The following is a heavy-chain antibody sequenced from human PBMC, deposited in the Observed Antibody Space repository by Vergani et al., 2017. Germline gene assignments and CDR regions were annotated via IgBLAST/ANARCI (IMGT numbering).Heavy chain of an antibody. Sequence: QVQLVQSGAEVKKPGASVKVSCKASGYTFTSYGISWVRQAPGQGLEWMGWISAYNGNTNYAQKLQGRVTMTTDTSTSTAYMELRSLRSDDTAVYYCARNDYGDLRGGYYYYYMDVWGKGTTVTVSS. CDR3: ARNDYGDLRGGYYYYYMDV. CDR1: GYTFTSYG. J-gene: IGHJ6*03. CDR2: ISAYNGNT. D-gene: IGHD4-17*01. V-gene: IGHV1-18*01.